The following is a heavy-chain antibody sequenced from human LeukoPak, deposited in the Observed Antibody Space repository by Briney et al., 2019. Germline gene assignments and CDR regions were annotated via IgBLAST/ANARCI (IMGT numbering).Heavy chain of an antibody. Sequence: PSETLSLTCTVSGGSISSYYWSWIRQPPGKGLEWIGYIYYSGSTNYNPSLKSRVTISLDSSKNQFSLELDSVTAADTALYYCARLRGGLSSESYCDYWGQGTLVTVSS. CDR2: IYYSGST. CDR3: ARLRGGLSSESYCDY. CDR1: GGSISSYY. J-gene: IGHJ4*02. V-gene: IGHV4-59*08. D-gene: IGHD3-10*01.